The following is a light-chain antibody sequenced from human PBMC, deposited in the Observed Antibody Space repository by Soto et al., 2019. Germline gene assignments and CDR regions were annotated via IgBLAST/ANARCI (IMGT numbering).Light chain of an antibody. J-gene: IGKJ1*01. CDR3: QQYYSYPWT. V-gene: IGKV1-8*01. CDR1: QGNSSY. CDR2: AAS. Sequence: ILMTQSPSSLSASPGDRVTITCLASQGNSSYLAWYQQKPGKAPKLLIYAASTLQSGVPSRFSGSGSGTDFTLTISCLQSEDLATYYCQQYYSYPWTFGQGTKVDIK.